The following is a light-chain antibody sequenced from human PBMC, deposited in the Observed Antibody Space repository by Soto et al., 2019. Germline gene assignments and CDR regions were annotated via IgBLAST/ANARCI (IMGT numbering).Light chain of an antibody. V-gene: IGKV3-15*01. Sequence: GMTQSPATLSVSPGERATLSCRASQSVSSNLAWYQQKPGQTPRLLMYGASTRATGIPARFSGSGSGTEFTLTISSLQSEDFAVYYCQQYHKWPPFTFGGGTKVDI. CDR3: QQYHKWPPFT. CDR1: QSVSSN. J-gene: IGKJ4*01. CDR2: GAS.